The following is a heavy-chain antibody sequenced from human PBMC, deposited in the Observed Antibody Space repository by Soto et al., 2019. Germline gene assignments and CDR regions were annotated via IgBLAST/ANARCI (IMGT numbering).Heavy chain of an antibody. J-gene: IGHJ6*02. Sequence: QVQLQESGPGLVKPSGTLSLTCAVSGGSISSSNWWSWVRQPPGKGLEWIGEIYHSGSTNYNPSLKSRVTISVDKSKNQFSLKLSSVTAADTAVYYCARDLLERRGYYYYGMDVWGQGTTVTVSS. CDR2: IYHSGST. CDR1: GGSISSSNW. D-gene: IGHD1-1*01. CDR3: ARDLLERRGYYYYGMDV. V-gene: IGHV4-4*02.